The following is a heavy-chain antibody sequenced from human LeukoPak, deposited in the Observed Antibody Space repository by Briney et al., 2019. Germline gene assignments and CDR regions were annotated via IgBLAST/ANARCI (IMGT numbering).Heavy chain of an antibody. CDR3: AKGRYYGSGRFPRGVKKAADYYYYMDV. CDR2: INHSGST. CDR1: GGSFSGYY. Sequence: SETLCLTCAVYGGSFSGYYWSWVRQPPGKGLEWVGEINHSGSTNYNPSLKRRVTISVDTSKHQFSLKLSSVPAADTAVYYCAKGRYYGSGRFPRGVKKAADYYYYMDVWGKGTTVTVSS. J-gene: IGHJ6*03. D-gene: IGHD3-10*01. V-gene: IGHV4-34*01.